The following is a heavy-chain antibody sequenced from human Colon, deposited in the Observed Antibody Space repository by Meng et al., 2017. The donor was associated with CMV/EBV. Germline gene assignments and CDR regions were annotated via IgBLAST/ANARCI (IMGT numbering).Heavy chain of an antibody. Sequence: VHWLQSGGGLVELGGSLRLSCAASGFIFSDYYMTWIREAPGKGLEWVSYISPTGSDTNYADSVRGRFTISRDNAKNSLFLQMSSLTAEDTAVYYCVKGHTMINPWGQGTLVTVSS. CDR1: GFIFSDYY. CDR2: ISPTGSDT. D-gene: IGHD3-16*01. V-gene: IGHV3-11*03. J-gene: IGHJ5*02. CDR3: VKGHTMINP.